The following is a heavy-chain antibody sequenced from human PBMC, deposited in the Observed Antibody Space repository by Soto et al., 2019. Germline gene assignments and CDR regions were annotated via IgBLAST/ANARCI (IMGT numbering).Heavy chain of an antibody. J-gene: IGHJ4*02. Sequence: EVQLLESGGGLVQPGESLTLSCAASGFTFSSFAMSWVRQAPGKGLEWVSAISGGGGNTYYAESVQGRFTISRDNSERTLYLQVNSRRAEDTAIYSCAKASVGMWSDFDYWGQGTLVTVSS. CDR2: ISGGGGNT. V-gene: IGHV3-23*01. CDR1: GFTFSSFA. D-gene: IGHD7-27*01. CDR3: AKASVGMWSDFDY.